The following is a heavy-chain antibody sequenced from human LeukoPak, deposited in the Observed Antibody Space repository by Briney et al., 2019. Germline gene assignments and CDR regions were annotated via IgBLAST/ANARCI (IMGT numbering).Heavy chain of an antibody. J-gene: IGHJ4*02. Sequence: GGSLRLSCAASGFTFSAYYMHWVRQAPGKGLEWVAFIRSDGTNKYYADSVKGRFTISRDNSKNTLYLQVNSLRAEDTAVYYCAKVGGGWAFDYWGQGTLVTVSS. CDR1: GFTFSAYY. CDR3: AKVGGGWAFDY. V-gene: IGHV3-30*02. CDR2: IRSDGTNK. D-gene: IGHD2-15*01.